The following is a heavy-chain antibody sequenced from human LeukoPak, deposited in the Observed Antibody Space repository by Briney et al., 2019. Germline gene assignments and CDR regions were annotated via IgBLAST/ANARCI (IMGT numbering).Heavy chain of an antibody. V-gene: IGHV1-2*02. CDR2: INPNSGGT. J-gene: IGHJ4*02. D-gene: IGHD6-19*01. CDR1: GYTFTGYY. Sequence: ASVKVSCKASGYTFTGYYMHWVRQATGQGLEWMGWINPNSGGTNYAQKFQGRVTMTRDTSISTAYMELSRLRSDDTAVYYCARRPYRAYSSGWDHYFDYWGQGTLVTVSS. CDR3: ARRPYRAYSSGWDHYFDY.